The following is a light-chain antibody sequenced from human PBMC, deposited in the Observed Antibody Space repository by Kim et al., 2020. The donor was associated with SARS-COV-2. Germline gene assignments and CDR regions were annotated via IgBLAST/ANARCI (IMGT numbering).Light chain of an antibody. CDR1: QSVSSY. Sequence: LSPGERATLSSRASQSVSSYLAWYQQKPGQAPRLLIYDASNRATGIPARFSGSGSGTDFTLTISSLEPEDFAVYYCQQRSNWVTFGGGTKVDIK. V-gene: IGKV3-11*01. CDR3: QQRSNWVT. CDR2: DAS. J-gene: IGKJ4*01.